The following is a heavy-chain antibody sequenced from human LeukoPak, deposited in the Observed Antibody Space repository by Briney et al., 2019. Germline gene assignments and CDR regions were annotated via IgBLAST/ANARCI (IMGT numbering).Heavy chain of an antibody. CDR3: ARDLTGGDYDFGY. D-gene: IGHD2-21*02. Sequence: GGSLRLSCAASGFSFTNYGMHWVRQAPGKGLVWVSRINSDGINISYADSVKGRFTISRDNAKNSLYLQMNSLRAEDTAVYYCARDLTGGDYDFGYWGQGTLVTVSS. CDR2: INSDGINI. CDR1: GFSFTNYG. J-gene: IGHJ4*02. V-gene: IGHV3-74*01.